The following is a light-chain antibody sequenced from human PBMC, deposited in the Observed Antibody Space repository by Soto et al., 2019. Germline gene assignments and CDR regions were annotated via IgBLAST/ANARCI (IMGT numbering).Light chain of an antibody. J-gene: IGKJ2*01. CDR3: HQYVRLPYT. V-gene: IGKV3-20*01. CDR2: DAS. CDR1: QSVGSSY. Sequence: EIVLTQSPGTLSLSPGERATLSCRASQSVGSSYFAWYQQKPGQAPRLLMYDASSRATGIPDRFSGSGSGTDFTLTISRLEPEDFAVYYCHQYVRLPYTFGQGTKLEIK.